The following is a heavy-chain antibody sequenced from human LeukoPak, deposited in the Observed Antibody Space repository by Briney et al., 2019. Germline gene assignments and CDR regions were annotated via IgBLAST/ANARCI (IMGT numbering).Heavy chain of an antibody. CDR1: GFTFSSIA. CDR3: AKGGSATITTGGFDP. Sequence: GGSLRLSCAASGFTFSSIAMSWVRQAPDKGLEWVSGISGSGDITYYADSVKGRFTISRDNSKNTLYLQVNSLRAEDTAIYYCAKGGSATITTGGFDPWGQGTLVTVSS. V-gene: IGHV3-23*01. CDR2: ISGSGDIT. J-gene: IGHJ5*02. D-gene: IGHD4-11*01.